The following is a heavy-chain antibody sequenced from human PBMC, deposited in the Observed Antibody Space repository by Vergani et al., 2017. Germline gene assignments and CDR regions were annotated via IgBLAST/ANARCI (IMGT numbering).Heavy chain of an antibody. V-gene: IGHV3-30*03. CDR3: ARPISTRWRVGATGAFDI. Sequence: QVQLVESGGGVVQPGRSLRLSCAASGFTFSSYGMHWVRQAPGKGLEWVAVISYDGSNKYYADSVKGRFTISRDNAKNTLYLQMNSLRAEDTAVYYCARPISTRWRVGATGAFDIWGQGTMVTVSS. CDR1: GFTFSSYG. D-gene: IGHD1-26*01. CDR2: ISYDGSNK. J-gene: IGHJ3*02.